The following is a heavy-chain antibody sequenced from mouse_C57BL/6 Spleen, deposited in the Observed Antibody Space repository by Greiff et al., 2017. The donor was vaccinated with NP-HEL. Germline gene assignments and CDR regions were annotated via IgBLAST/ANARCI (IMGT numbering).Heavy chain of an antibody. J-gene: IGHJ2*01. Sequence: VQLQQSGPELVKPGASVKISCKASGYAFSSSWMNWVKQRPGKGLEWIGRIYPGDGDTNYNGKFKGKATLTADKSSSTAYMQLSSLTSEDSAVYFCARGGLTGTGFDYWGQGTTLTVSS. CDR2: IYPGDGDT. CDR3: ARGGLTGTGFDY. V-gene: IGHV1-82*01. D-gene: IGHD4-1*01. CDR1: GYAFSSSW.